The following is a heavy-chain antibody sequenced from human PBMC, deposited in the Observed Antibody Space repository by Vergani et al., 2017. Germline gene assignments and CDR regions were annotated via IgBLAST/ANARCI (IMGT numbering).Heavy chain of an antibody. CDR2: INPTTGNP. V-gene: IGHV7-4-1*01. Sequence: QEQLVQSGSELKKPGASVKVSWKASGYSFNNYAIHWVRQAPGQGLEWMGWINPTTGNPTYARAFTGRFVFSLDTSISTAYLQIGSLKAEDTAVYFCARAKRGRLAVGATDSWGQGTLLTVSS. CDR1: GYSFNNYA. D-gene: IGHD6-19*01. J-gene: IGHJ4*02. CDR3: ARAKRGRLAVGATDS.